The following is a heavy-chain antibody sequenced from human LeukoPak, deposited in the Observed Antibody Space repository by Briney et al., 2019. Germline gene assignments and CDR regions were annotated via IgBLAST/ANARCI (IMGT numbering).Heavy chain of an antibody. CDR2: MNPNSGNT. D-gene: IGHD2-21*01. V-gene: IGHV1-8*01. J-gene: IGHJ6*02. Sequence: VASVKVSCKASGYTFTSYDINWVRQATGQGLEWMGWMNPNSGNTGYAQKFQGRVTMTRSTSMSTAYMELSSLRSEDTAGYYCARSLPRILVVIAAGYYYGMDVWGQGTTVTVSS. CDR1: GYTFTSYD. CDR3: ARSLPRILVVIAAGYYYGMDV.